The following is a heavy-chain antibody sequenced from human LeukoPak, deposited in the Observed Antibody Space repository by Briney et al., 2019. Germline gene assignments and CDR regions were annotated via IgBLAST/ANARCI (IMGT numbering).Heavy chain of an antibody. D-gene: IGHD6-19*01. CDR1: GGTFSSYA. V-gene: IGHV1-18*01. J-gene: IGHJ4*02. Sequence: GASVKVSCKASGGTFSSYAISWVRQAPGQGLEWMGWISAFNGNTNYAQNLQGRVTMTTDTSTTTAYMELRSLRSDDTAVYYCARDMAVAGEPDYWGQGTLVTVSS. CDR2: ISAFNGNT. CDR3: ARDMAVAGEPDY.